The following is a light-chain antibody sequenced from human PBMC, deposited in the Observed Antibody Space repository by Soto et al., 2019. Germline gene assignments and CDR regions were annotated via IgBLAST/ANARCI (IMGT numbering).Light chain of an antibody. J-gene: IGKJ1*01. CDR1: QSVLYSSNNKNY. Sequence: DIVMTQSPDSLAVSLGERATINCKSSQSVLYSSNNKNYLAWYQQKPGQPPKLLIYWASTRESGVPDRFSGSGSGSDFTLTISSLHAEDVAVYYCQRYRTFGQGTKVEIK. CDR2: WAS. CDR3: QRYRT. V-gene: IGKV4-1*01.